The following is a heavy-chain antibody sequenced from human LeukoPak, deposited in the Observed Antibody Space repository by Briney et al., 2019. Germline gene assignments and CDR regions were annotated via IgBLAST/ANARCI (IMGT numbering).Heavy chain of an antibody. D-gene: IGHD2-2*02. CDR2: IRYDGSQK. J-gene: IGHJ6*03. CDR1: GFRFSSYW. CDR3: ARVVVVPAAIRIGGYMDV. V-gene: IGHV3-7*01. Sequence: GGSLRLSCAASGFRFSSYWMTWVRLVPGKGLEWVATIRYDGSQKQYVDSVKGRFTISRDNAENSLSLQMNSLRAEDTAAYYCARVVVVPAAIRIGGYMDVWGKGTTVTVSS.